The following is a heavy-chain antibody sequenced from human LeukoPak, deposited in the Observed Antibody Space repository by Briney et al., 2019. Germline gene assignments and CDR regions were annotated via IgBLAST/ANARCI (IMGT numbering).Heavy chain of an antibody. D-gene: IGHD3-22*01. V-gene: IGHV3-23*01. CDR1: GFTFSSYD. Sequence: GGSLRLSCAASGFTFSSYDLSWVRQAPGKGLECVSAIRRGVGSTYYADSVKGRFTISRDNSKNSLYLQMNSLRAEDTALYYCAKANTYYYDSSGSYDYWGQGSLVTVSS. J-gene: IGHJ4*02. CDR2: IRRGVGST. CDR3: AKANTYYYDSSGSYDY.